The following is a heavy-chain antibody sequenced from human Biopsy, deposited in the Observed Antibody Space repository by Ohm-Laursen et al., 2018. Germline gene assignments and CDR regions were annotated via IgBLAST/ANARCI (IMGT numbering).Heavy chain of an antibody. V-gene: IGHV1-18*01. CDR3: ARDRTPYYDFWSGKSFDNWFDP. CDR2: INAYNGNT. CDR1: GYTFTNYG. J-gene: IGHJ5*02. Sequence: ASVKVSCKSSGYTFTNYGISWVRQAPGQGLEWVGWINAYNGNTNYAQKLQGRVTMTTDTSTSTAYMELRSLRSDDTALYYCARDRTPYYDFWSGKSFDNWFDPWGQGTLVTVSS. D-gene: IGHD3-3*01.